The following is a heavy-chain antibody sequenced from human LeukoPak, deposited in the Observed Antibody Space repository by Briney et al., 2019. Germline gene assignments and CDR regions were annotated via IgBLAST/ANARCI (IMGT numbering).Heavy chain of an antibody. CDR2: INHSGST. Sequence: PSETLSLTCAVYGGSFSGYYWSWIRQPPGKGLEWIGEINHSGSTNYNPSLKSRVTMSVDTSKNQFSLKLSSVTAADTAVYYCARPVSVTTNPIAVAYFDYWGQGTLVTVSS. J-gene: IGHJ4*02. D-gene: IGHD6-19*01. CDR1: GGSFSGYY. V-gene: IGHV4-34*01. CDR3: ARPVSVTTNPIAVAYFDY.